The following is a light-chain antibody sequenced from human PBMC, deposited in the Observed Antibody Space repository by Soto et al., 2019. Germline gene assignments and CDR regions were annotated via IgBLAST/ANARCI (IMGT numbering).Light chain of an antibody. J-gene: IGKJ1*01. V-gene: IGKV3-20*01. CDR3: QQYGRPSRT. CDR1: QSVSSH. Sequence: EIVLTQSPGTLSLSPGERATLSCRASQSVSSHLAWYQQKPGQAPRLLIYGASSRATGIPDRFSGSGSGTAFTLTISRLEPEDFAVYYCQQYGRPSRTFGQGTKVEIK. CDR2: GAS.